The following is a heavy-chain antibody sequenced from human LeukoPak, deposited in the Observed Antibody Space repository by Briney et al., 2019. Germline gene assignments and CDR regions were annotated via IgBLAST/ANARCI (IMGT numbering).Heavy chain of an antibody. V-gene: IGHV4-38-2*02. CDR3: ARDRTDYYDSSGYYHPFDY. CDR1: GYSISSGYY. CDR2: IYHSGST. J-gene: IGHJ4*02. D-gene: IGHD3-22*01. Sequence: SETLSLTCAVSGYSISSGYYWGWIRQPPGKGLGWIGSIYHSGSTYYNPSLKSRVTISVDTSKNQFSLKLSSVTAADTAVYYCARDRTDYYDSSGYYHPFDYWGQGTLVTVSS.